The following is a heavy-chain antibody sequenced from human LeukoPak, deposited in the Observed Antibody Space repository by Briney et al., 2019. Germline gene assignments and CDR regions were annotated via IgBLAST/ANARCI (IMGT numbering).Heavy chain of an antibody. Sequence: PSETLSLTCTVSGGSISSSSYYWDWIRQPPGKGLEWIGSVYYSGNTYYNPSLKSRVTISIDTSKNQFSLKLNSVTVADTAIYYCARGSGSYGSNMDVWGKGTTVTISS. J-gene: IGHJ6*03. D-gene: IGHD3-10*01. CDR2: VYYSGNT. CDR1: GGSISSSSYY. V-gene: IGHV4-39*07. CDR3: ARGSGSYGSNMDV.